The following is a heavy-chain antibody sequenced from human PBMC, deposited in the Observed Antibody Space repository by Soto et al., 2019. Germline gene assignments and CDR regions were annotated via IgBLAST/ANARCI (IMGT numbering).Heavy chain of an antibody. V-gene: IGHV3-23*01. CDR3: AKDLYYDFWSGYFPVDY. CDR2: ISGSGGST. Sequence: GGSLRLSCAASGFTFSSYAMSWVRQAPGKGLEWVSAISGSGGSTYYADSVKGRFTISRDNSKNTLYLQMNSLRAEDTAVYYCAKDLYYDFWSGYFPVDYWGQGTLVTVS. D-gene: IGHD3-3*01. CDR1: GFTFSSYA. J-gene: IGHJ4*02.